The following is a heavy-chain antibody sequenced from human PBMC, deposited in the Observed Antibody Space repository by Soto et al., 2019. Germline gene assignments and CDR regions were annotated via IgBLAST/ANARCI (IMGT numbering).Heavy chain of an antibody. CDR3: ARDPLAARPGPSYYYYYMDV. Sequence: ASVKVSCKASGYTFTSYAMHWVRQAPGQRLEWMGWINAGNGNTKYSQKFQGRVTITRDTSASTAYMELSSLRSEDTAVYYCARDPLAARPGPSYYYYYMDVWGKGTTVTVSS. V-gene: IGHV1-3*01. CDR1: GYTFTSYA. CDR2: INAGNGNT. D-gene: IGHD6-6*01. J-gene: IGHJ6*03.